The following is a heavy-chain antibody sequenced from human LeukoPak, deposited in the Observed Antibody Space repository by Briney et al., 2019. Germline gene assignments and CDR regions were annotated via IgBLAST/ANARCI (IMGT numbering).Heavy chain of an antibody. CDR1: GFTFSTYA. D-gene: IGHD1-26*01. CDR3: AKDSVGTYFYYYYYMDV. CDR2: ISAGGATI. J-gene: IGHJ6*03. V-gene: IGHV3-23*01. Sequence: GGSLILSCAASGFTFSTYAMSWVRQAPGKGLEWVSAISAGGATIYYADSVKGRFTISRDNSKNTLYLQINSLRAEDTAVYYCAKDSVGTYFYYYYYMDVWGKGTTVTVSS.